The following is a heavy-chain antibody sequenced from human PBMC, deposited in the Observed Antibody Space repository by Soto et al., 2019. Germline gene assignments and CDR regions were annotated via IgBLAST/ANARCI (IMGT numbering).Heavy chain of an antibody. Sequence: QVQLVESGGGVVQPGRSLRLSCAASGFTFSSYAMHWVRQAPGKGLEWVAVISYDGSNKYYADSVKGRFTISRDNSKTTLYLQMNSLRAEDTAVYYCARDLSGLFDYWGQGTLVTVSS. D-gene: IGHD3-16*02. CDR3: ARDLSGLFDY. CDR2: ISYDGSNK. J-gene: IGHJ4*02. V-gene: IGHV3-30-3*01. CDR1: GFTFSSYA.